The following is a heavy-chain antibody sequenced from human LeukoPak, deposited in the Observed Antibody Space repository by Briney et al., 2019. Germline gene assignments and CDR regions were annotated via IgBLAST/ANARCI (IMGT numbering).Heavy chain of an antibody. J-gene: IGHJ6*02. CDR2: IISSSSSYI. CDR1: GFTFSSYS. V-gene: IGHV3-21*01. D-gene: IGHD2-15*01. CDR3: ARGGTPLDYGMDV. Sequence: PGGSLRLSCAASGFTFSSYSMNWVRQAPAKGLEWVSSIISSSSSYIYYADSVKGRFTISRDNAKNSLYLQMNSLRAEDTAVYYCARGGTPLDYGMDVWGQGTTVTVSS.